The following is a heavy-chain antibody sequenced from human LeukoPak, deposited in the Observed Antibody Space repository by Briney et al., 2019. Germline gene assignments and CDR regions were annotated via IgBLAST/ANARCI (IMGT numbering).Heavy chain of an antibody. J-gene: IGHJ4*02. D-gene: IGHD3-16*01. Sequence: ASVKVSCKASGYTLTGFYMHWVRQAPGQGLEWMGWINPNTGDTNYAQKFQDRVTMTRDTSVSTAYMELSRLRSDDTAVYYCARGGTLLAYWGQGTLVTVSS. V-gene: IGHV1-2*02. CDR2: INPNTGDT. CDR1: GYTLTGFY. CDR3: ARGGTLLAY.